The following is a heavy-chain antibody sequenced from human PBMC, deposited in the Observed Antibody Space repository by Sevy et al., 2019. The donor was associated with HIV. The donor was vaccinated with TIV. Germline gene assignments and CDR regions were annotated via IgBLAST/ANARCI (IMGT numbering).Heavy chain of an antibody. CDR3: AKDGVGYYYDSSGYYLNAEYFQH. CDR2: ISGSGGST. CDR1: GFTFSSYA. Sequence: GGSLRLSCAASGFTFSSYAMSWVRQAPGKGLEWVSAISGSGGSTYYADSLKGRFTISRDNAKNTLYLQMNSLRAEDKAVYSCAKDGVGYYYDSSGYYLNAEYFQHWGQGTLVTVSS. V-gene: IGHV3-23*01. J-gene: IGHJ1*01. D-gene: IGHD3-22*01.